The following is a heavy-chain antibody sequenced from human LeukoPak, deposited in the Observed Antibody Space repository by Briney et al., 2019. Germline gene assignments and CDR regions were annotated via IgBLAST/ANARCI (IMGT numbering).Heavy chain of an antibody. CDR2: IYYSGST. CDR1: GGSISSGDYY. V-gene: IGHV4-30-4*01. Sequence: PSETLSLTCTVSGGSISSGDYYWSWIRQPPGKGLEWIGYIYYSGSTYYNPSLKSRVTISVDTSKNQFSLKLSSVTAADTAVYYCARGASYSSSWYDGNWFDPWGQGTLVTVSS. J-gene: IGHJ5*02. D-gene: IGHD6-13*01. CDR3: ARGASYSSSWYDGNWFDP.